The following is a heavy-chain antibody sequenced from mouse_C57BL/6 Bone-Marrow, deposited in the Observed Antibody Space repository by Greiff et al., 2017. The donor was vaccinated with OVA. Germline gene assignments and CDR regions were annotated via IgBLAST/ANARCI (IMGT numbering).Heavy chain of an antibody. Sequence: VQLQQPGAELVRPGTSVKLSCKASGYTFTSYWMHWVKQRPGQGLEWIGVIDPSDSYTNYNQKFKGKATLTVDTSSSTAYMQLSSLTSEDSAVYDCARAYYSNSYAMDYWGQGTSVTVSS. J-gene: IGHJ4*01. CDR2: IDPSDSYT. D-gene: IGHD2-5*01. V-gene: IGHV1-59*01. CDR1: GYTFTSYW. CDR3: ARAYYSNSYAMDY.